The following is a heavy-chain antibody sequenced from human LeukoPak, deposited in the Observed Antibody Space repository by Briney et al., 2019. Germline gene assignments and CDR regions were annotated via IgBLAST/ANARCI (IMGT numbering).Heavy chain of an antibody. CDR2: INHSGST. Sequence: SETLSLTCAVYGGSFSGYYWSWIRQPPGKGLDWIGEINHSGSTNYNPSLKSRVTISVDTSKNQFSLKLSSVTAADTAVYYCARVGMDVWGQGTTVTVSS. J-gene: IGHJ6*02. V-gene: IGHV4-34*01. CDR1: GGSFSGYY. CDR3: ARVGMDV.